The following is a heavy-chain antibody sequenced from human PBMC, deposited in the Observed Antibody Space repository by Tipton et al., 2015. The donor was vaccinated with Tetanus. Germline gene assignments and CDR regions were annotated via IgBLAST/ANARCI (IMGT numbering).Heavy chain of an antibody. Sequence: QLVQSGGEVKKPGESLKISCKGSGYIFTNYWIGWVRQKPGKGLEWMGIIYPGDSDTRYSPPFQGQVTISVDKSINTAYLQWSSLKAADTSMFYCARANCSDGVCNFDFWGQGALVTVA. CDR1: GYIFTNYW. CDR3: ARANCSDGVCNFDF. D-gene: IGHD2-15*01. V-gene: IGHV5-51*01. J-gene: IGHJ4*02. CDR2: IYPGDSDT.